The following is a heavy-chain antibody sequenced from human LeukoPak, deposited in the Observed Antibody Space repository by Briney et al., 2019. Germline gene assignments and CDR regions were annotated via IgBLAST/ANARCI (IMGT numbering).Heavy chain of an antibody. D-gene: IGHD3-22*01. J-gene: IGHJ4*02. CDR3: ARWGSDYDGSSYYSDY. CDR1: GFTFSSYG. CDR2: IWYDGSNK. Sequence: GGSLRLSCAASGFTFSSYGMHWVRQAPGKGLEWVAVIWYDGSNKYYADSVKGRFTISRDNSKNTLYLQMNSLRAEDTAVYYCARWGSDYDGSSYYSDYWGQGTLVTVSS. V-gene: IGHV3-33*01.